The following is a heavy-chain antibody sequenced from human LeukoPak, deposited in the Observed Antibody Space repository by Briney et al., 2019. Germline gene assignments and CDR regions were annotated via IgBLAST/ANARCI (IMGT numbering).Heavy chain of an antibody. CDR1: GFTFSSYA. CDR3: AREIGGFDY. V-gene: IGHV3-30*04. CDR2: ISYDGSNK. J-gene: IGHJ4*02. Sequence: GGSLRLSCAASGFTFSSYAIHWVRQAPGKGLEWVAVISYDGSNKYYADSVKGRFTISRDNSKNTLYRQMNSLRAEDTAVYYCAREIGGFDYWGQGTLVTVSS. D-gene: IGHD2/OR15-2a*01.